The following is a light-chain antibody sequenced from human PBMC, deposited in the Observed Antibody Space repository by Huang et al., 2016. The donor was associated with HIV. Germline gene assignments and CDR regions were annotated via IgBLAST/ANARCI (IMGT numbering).Light chain of an antibody. CDR1: QDISNY. CDR3: QQYDSLPLT. V-gene: IGKV1-33*01. Sequence: DIQMTQSPSSLSASVGDRVTITCKAGQDISNYLNWYHQKPGKAPTLLIYDASNLETGGPSRFSGSGSGTDFTFTISSLQPEDIATYYCQQYDSLPLTFGGGTKVEIK. CDR2: DAS. J-gene: IGKJ4*01.